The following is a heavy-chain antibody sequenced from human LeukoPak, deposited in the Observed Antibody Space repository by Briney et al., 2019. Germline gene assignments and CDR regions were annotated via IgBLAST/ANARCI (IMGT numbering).Heavy chain of an antibody. V-gene: IGHV4-59*08. CDR2: VYYSVYYSGST. D-gene: IGHD6-13*01. Sequence: SETLSLTCTVSGGSISSFYWSWIRQPPGKGLEWIGYVYYSVYYSGSTNYNPSLKSRVTISVDTSKNQFSLRLSSVTAADTAVYYCARRGAGTHYYYGMDVWGQGTTVTVSS. J-gene: IGHJ6*02. CDR1: GGSISSFY. CDR3: ARRGAGTHYYYGMDV.